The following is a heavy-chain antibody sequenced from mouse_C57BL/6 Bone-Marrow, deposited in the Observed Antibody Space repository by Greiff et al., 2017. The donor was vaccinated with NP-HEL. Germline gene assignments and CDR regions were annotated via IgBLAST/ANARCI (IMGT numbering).Heavy chain of an antibody. D-gene: IGHD2-12*01. V-gene: IGHV5-4*01. CDR2: ISDGGSYT. CDR1: GFTFSSYA. CDR3: ARDPPAYDVNWYFDV. Sequence: DVKLVESGGGLVKPGGSLKLSCAASGFTFSSYAMSWVRHTPEKRLEWVATISDGGSYTYYPDNVKGRFTISRDNAKNNLYLQMSHLKSEDTAMYYCARDPPAYDVNWYFDVWGTGTTVTVSS. J-gene: IGHJ1*03.